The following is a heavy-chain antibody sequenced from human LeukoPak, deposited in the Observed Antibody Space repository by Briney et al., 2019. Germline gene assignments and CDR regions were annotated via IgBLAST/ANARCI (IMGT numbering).Heavy chain of an antibody. V-gene: IGHV4-4*02. CDR2: IYHSGST. CDR3: ARDGSSSWLPIGY. Sequence: SGTLSLTCAVSGVSISSSNWWSWVRQPPGKGLEWIGEIYHSGSTNYNPSLKSRVTISVDTSKNQFSLKLSSVTAADTAVYYCARDGSSSWLPIGYWGQGTLVTVSS. D-gene: IGHD6-13*01. CDR1: GVSISSSNW. J-gene: IGHJ4*02.